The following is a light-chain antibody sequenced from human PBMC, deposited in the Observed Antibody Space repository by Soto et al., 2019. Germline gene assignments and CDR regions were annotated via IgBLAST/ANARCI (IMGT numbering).Light chain of an antibody. V-gene: IGKV1-5*03. Sequence: DTQMTQSPSTLSASVGDRVTITCRASQSISSWLAWYQQKPGKAPKLLIYKASSLESGVPSRFSGSGTGTEFTLTISSLQPDDFATYYCQQYNTLFGQGTKVDIK. CDR3: QQYNTL. CDR2: KAS. CDR1: QSISSW. J-gene: IGKJ1*01.